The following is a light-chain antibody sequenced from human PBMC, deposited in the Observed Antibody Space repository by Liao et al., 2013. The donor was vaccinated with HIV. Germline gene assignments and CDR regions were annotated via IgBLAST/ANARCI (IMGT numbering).Light chain of an antibody. J-gene: IGLJ1*01. CDR1: KLVDTY. CDR3: EAWYFSTGV. CDR2: QDS. Sequence: SYDLTQPPSVSVSPGQTATITCSGHKLVDTYACWYQQRPGQSPVLVIYQDSQRPSGIPERFSGSNSGNTATLTIRGTQAVDEADYFCEAWYFSTGVFGTGTKVTVL. V-gene: IGLV3-1*01.